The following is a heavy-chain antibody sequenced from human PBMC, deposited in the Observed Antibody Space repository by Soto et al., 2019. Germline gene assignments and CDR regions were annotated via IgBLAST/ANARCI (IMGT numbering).Heavy chain of an antibody. V-gene: IGHV4-59*01. CDR3: ARCRGSGWYYYYYVDV. CDR2: IYYSGST. J-gene: IGHJ6*03. Sequence: SDTLSLTCTVSGGSISSYYWSWIRQPPGKGLEWIGYIYYSGSTNYNPSLKSRVTISVDTSKNQFSLKLSSVTAADTAVYYCARCRGSGWYYYYYVDVWGKGTRVTVSS. D-gene: IGHD6-19*01. CDR1: GGSISSYY.